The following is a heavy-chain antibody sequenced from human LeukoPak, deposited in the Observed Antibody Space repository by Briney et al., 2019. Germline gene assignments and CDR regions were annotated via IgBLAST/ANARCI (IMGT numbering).Heavy chain of an antibody. CDR2: IIPILGIA. Sequence: SVKVSCKASGGTFSSYAISWVRQAPGQGLEWMGRIIPILGIADYAQKFQGRVTITPDKSTSTAYVELSSLRSEDTAVYYCARVEDSSGYMFDPWGQGTLVTVSS. V-gene: IGHV1-69*04. CDR3: ARVEDSSGYMFDP. CDR1: GGTFSSYA. D-gene: IGHD3-22*01. J-gene: IGHJ5*02.